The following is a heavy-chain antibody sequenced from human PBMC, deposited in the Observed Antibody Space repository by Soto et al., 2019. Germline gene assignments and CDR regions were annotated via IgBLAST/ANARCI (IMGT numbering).Heavy chain of an antibody. CDR1: GDSMATGGHY. Sequence: SEALSLTCTVSGDSMATGGHYYNWIRQVPGKGLEWIGYVYYSGATHYTPSLRARATISRDTSKNQFSLRLISVTAADTALYYCARDKDLQPTVWGFWGQGIQVTVSS. J-gene: IGHJ4*02. D-gene: IGHD3-16*01. CDR2: VYYSGAT. CDR3: ARDKDLQPTVWGF. V-gene: IGHV4-31*03.